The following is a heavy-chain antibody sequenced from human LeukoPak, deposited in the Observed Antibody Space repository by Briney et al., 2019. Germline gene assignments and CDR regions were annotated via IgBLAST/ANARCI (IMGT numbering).Heavy chain of an antibody. D-gene: IGHD3-3*01. V-gene: IGHV4-4*07. J-gene: IGHJ2*01. CDR3: ARVSLLVWSFWYFDL. Sequence: SETLSLTCTVSGGSISSYYWSWIRQPAGKGLEWIGRIYPGGSTNYNPSLKSRVTMSVDASQKQLSLKLSSVTAADTAVYYCARVSLLVWSFWYFDLWGRGTLVTVSS. CDR1: GGSISSYY. CDR2: IYPGGST.